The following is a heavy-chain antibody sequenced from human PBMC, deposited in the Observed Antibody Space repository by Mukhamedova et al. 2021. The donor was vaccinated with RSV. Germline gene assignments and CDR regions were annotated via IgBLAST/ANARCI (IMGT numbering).Heavy chain of an antibody. J-gene: IGHJ4*02. CDR3: VREYHGCLWDY. Sequence: GYTFISYYIHWVRLAPGQGPEWMGLINPSGGSTTYAQRLQDRVTMTRDTSTSTVYMELTSLRSDDTAVYYCVREYHGCLWDYWGQG. CDR1: GYTFISYY. V-gene: IGHV1-46*04. CDR2: INPSGGST. D-gene: IGHD3-10*01.